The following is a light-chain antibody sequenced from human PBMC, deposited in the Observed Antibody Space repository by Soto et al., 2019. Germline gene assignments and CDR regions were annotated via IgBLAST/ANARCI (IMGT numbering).Light chain of an antibody. CDR1: KSVFYSSNNKNY. J-gene: IGKJ1*01. V-gene: IGKV4-1*01. Sequence: DIVMTQSPDSLAVSLGERAAINCKSSKSVFYSSNNKNYVAWYQQKPGQPPKLLIYWASTRESGVPGRFSGSGSGTDFTLTISSLQAEDVAVYYCQQYYSTPWTFGQGTKVEIK. CDR2: WAS. CDR3: QQYYSTPWT.